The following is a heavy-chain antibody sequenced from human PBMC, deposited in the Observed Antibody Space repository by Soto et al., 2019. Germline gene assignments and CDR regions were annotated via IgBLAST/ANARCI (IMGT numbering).Heavy chain of an antibody. V-gene: IGHV3-30-3*01. J-gene: IGHJ3*01. CDR1: GFTFSSYA. Sequence: PGGSLRLSCAASGFTFSSYAMHWVRQAPGKGLEWVAVISYDGSNKYYAGSVKGRFTISRDNSKNTLYLQMSSLRAEDTAVFYCAREQVGAYGAFDFWGQGTMVTVS. D-gene: IGHD1-26*01. CDR2: ISYDGSNK. CDR3: AREQVGAYGAFDF.